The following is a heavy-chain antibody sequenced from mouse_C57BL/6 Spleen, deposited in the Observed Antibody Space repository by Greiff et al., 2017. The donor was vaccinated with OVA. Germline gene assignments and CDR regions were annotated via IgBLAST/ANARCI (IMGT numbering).Heavy chain of an antibody. CDR1: GFTFSDYG. CDR3: ATYDYFFYAMDY. Sequence: EVKLMESGGGLVKPGGSLTLSCAASGFTFSDYGMHWVRQAPEKGLEWVAYISSGSSTIYYADTVKGRFTISRDNAKNTLFLQMTSLRSEDTAMYYCATYDYFFYAMDYWGQGTSVTVSS. CDR2: ISSGSSTI. V-gene: IGHV5-17*01. J-gene: IGHJ4*01. D-gene: IGHD2-4*01.